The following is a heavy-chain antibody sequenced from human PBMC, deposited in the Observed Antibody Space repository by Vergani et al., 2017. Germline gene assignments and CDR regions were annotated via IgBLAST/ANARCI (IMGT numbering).Heavy chain of an antibody. Sequence: EVQLVESGGGLVQPGGSLRLSCAASGFTFSSYAMHWVRQAPGKGLEYVSAISSNGGSTYYANSVKGRFTISRDNSKNTLYLQMGSLRAEDMAVYYCARGSSGRTAYFFDYWGQGTLVTVSS. CDR2: ISSNGGST. V-gene: IGHV3-64*01. CDR1: GFTFSSYA. D-gene: IGHD2/OR15-2a*01. CDR3: ARGSSGRTAYFFDY. J-gene: IGHJ4*02.